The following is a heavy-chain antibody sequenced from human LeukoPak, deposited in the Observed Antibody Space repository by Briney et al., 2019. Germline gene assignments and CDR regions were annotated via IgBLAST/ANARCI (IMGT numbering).Heavy chain of an antibody. V-gene: IGHV3-30-3*01. J-gene: IGHJ4*02. Sequence: GRSLRLSCAASGFTFSSYAMHWVRQAPGKGLEWVAVISYDGSNKYYADSVKGRFTISRDNSKNTLYLQMNSLRAEDTAVYYCAGEQWLVRGPFGYWGQGTLVTVSS. D-gene: IGHD6-19*01. CDR3: AGEQWLVRGPFGY. CDR2: ISYDGSNK. CDR1: GFTFSSYA.